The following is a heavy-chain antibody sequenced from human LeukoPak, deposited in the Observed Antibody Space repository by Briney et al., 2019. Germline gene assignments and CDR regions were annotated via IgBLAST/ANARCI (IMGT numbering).Heavy chain of an antibody. CDR1: GFTFSSYA. V-gene: IGHV3-23*01. J-gene: IGHJ6*03. Sequence: GGSLRLSCAASGFTFSSYAMRWVRQAPGKGLEWVSAISGSGGSTYYADSVKGRFTISRDNSKNTLYLQMNSLRAEDTAVYYCAKGGRGAYYYYYMDVWGKGTTVTVSS. CDR3: AKGGRGAYYYYYMDV. CDR2: ISGSGGST. D-gene: IGHD2-15*01.